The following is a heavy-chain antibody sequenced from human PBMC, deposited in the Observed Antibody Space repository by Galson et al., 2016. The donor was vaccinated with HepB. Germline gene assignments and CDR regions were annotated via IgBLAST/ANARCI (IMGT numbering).Heavy chain of an antibody. CDR2: NYWTDDK. J-gene: IGHJ4*02. Sequence: PALVKPTQTLTLTCTFSGFSLSTGVGVGWIRQPPGKALEWLALNYWTDDKRYSPSLKSRPTTTKDTSKNQVVLTLTNLDPVDTATYYCAHMTYDSTGYYYVDYWGQGTLVTVSS. D-gene: IGHD3-22*01. CDR1: GFSLSTGVG. CDR3: AHMTYDSTGYYYVDY. V-gene: IGHV2-5*01.